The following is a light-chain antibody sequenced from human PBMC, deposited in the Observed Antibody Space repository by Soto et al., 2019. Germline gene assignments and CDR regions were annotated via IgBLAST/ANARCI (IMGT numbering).Light chain of an antibody. CDR2: EGT. Sequence: QSALTQPASVSGSPGQSITISCTGTSSDVGGYNLVSWYQQHPGKAPKLMIYEGTKRPSGISNRFSGSRSGNTASLTISGLQAEDEADYYCCSYARSNTLVFGGGTKLTVL. CDR1: SSDVGGYNL. CDR3: CSYARSNTLV. J-gene: IGLJ3*02. V-gene: IGLV2-23*01.